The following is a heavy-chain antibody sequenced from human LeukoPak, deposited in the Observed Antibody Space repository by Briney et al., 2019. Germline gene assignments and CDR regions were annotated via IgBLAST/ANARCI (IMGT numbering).Heavy chain of an antibody. Sequence: SVKVSCKSSGFTFTSSAVQWVRQARGQRLEWIGWIVVGSGNTNYVQKLQERVTITRDMSTSTAYMELSSLRSEDTAVYYCAARNLRSIVGAGGAFDIWGQGTMVTVSS. J-gene: IGHJ3*02. CDR1: GFTFTSSA. V-gene: IGHV1-58*01. D-gene: IGHD1-26*01. CDR2: IVVGSGNT. CDR3: AARNLRSIVGAGGAFDI.